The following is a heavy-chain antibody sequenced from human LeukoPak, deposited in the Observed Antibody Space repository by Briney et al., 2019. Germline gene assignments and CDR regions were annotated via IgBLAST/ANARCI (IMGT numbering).Heavy chain of an antibody. CDR3: ARPATGYCSSAGCHWDS. CDR1: GFTFSTHS. J-gene: IGHJ4*02. CDR2: ISASSNFI. D-gene: IGHD2-2*01. V-gene: IGHV3-21*01. Sequence: GGSLRLSCEASGFTFSTHSMYWVRQAPGKGLEWVSSISASSNFIHYAESVRGRFTISRDNAKNSLYLQMNSQGAQDTAVYYCARPATGYCSSAGCHWDSWGQGTLVTVSS.